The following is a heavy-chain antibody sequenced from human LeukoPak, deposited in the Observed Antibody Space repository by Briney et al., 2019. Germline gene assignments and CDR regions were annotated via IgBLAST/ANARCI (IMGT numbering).Heavy chain of an antibody. Sequence: GGSLRLSCADSGLTFSGYWMNWVRQAPGKGLEWVANINQNGGEKYYVDSVKGRFTISRDNGKNSLYLQMNSLRAEDTAVYYCARYRHLGYWGQGTLVTVSS. V-gene: IGHV3-7*01. CDR3: ARYRHLGY. CDR1: GLTFSGYW. J-gene: IGHJ4*02. CDR2: INQNGGEK.